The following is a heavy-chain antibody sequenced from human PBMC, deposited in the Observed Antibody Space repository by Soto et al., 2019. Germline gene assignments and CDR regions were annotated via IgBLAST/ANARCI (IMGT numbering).Heavy chain of an antibody. V-gene: IGHV3-23*01. CDR3: VKEDGDVDYGPPASDY. CDR2: ISGSGGSR. Sequence: EVQLFESRGGLVQTGGSLRLSCAASGFTFSRYAMTWVRQAPGKGLEWVSSISGSGGSRYYADSVKGRFTISRDQSKKTLFRQIKRLRAEDTAVYYCVKEDGDVDYGPPASDYWGQGTLVTVSS. D-gene: IGHD4-17*01. J-gene: IGHJ4*02. CDR1: GFTFSRYA.